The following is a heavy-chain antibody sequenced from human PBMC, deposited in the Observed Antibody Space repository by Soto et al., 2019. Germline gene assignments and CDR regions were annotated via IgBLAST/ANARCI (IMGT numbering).Heavy chain of an antibody. Sequence: SETLSLTCTVSGGSISSSSYYWGWVRQPPGKGLEWIGSIYYSGSTYYNPSLKSRVTISVDTSKNQFSLKLSSVTAADTAVYYCATYSSSWYVVYWGQGTLVTVSS. J-gene: IGHJ4*02. CDR3: ATYSSSWYVVY. CDR1: GGSISSSSYY. V-gene: IGHV4-39*01. D-gene: IGHD6-13*01. CDR2: IYYSGST.